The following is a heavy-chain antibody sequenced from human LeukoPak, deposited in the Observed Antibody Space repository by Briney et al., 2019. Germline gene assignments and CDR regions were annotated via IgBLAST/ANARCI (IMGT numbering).Heavy chain of an antibody. Sequence: GGSLRLSCAASGFTFSSYSMNWVRQAPGKGLEWVSSISSGSSYIYYADSVKGRFTISRDNAKNSLYLQMNSLRAEDTAVYYCARATTGRNYMDVWGKGTTVTVSS. D-gene: IGHD5-12*01. CDR3: ARATTGRNYMDV. CDR1: GFTFSSYS. V-gene: IGHV3-21*01. J-gene: IGHJ6*03. CDR2: ISSGSSYI.